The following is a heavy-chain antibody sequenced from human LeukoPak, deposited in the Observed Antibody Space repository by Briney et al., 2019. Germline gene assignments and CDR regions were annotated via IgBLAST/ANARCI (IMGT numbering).Heavy chain of an antibody. V-gene: IGHV3-23*01. D-gene: IGHD3-10*01. Sequence: PGGSLRLSCAASGFTFSSYAMSWVRQAPGKGLEWVSAISGSGGSTYYADSVKGRFTISRDNAKNSLYLQMNSLRAEDTAVYYCARYYYGSGSYSGYFDYWGQGTLVTVSS. CDR1: GFTFSSYA. J-gene: IGHJ4*02. CDR2: ISGSGGST. CDR3: ARYYYGSGSYSGYFDY.